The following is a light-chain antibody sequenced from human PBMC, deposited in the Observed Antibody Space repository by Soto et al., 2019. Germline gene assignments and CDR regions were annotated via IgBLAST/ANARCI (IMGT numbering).Light chain of an antibody. CDR3: SSYVGTNSYV. CDR1: SSDVGGYNY. Sequence: QSVLTQPTSASGSPGQSVTISCTGTSSDVGGYNYVSWYQHHPGKAPKLIIYEVYKRPSGVPDRFSGSKSGTTAALTVSGLQAEDEADYYCSSYVGTNSYVFGTGTKLTVL. CDR2: EVY. J-gene: IGLJ1*01. V-gene: IGLV2-8*01.